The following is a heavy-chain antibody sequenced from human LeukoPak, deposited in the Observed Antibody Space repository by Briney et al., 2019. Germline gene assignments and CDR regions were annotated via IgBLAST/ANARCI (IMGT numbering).Heavy chain of an antibody. CDR1: GGSISSYY. CDR3: ARGYYDSSGYYTEFAN. CDR2: IYTSGSA. D-gene: IGHD3-22*01. Sequence: SETLSLTCTVSGGSISSYYWSWIRQPAGKGLEWIGRIYTSGSADYNPSFKSRVTMSVDTSKNKFSLKVTSVTAADTAVYYCARGYYDSSGYYTEFANWGQGTLVTVSS. V-gene: IGHV4-4*07. J-gene: IGHJ4*02.